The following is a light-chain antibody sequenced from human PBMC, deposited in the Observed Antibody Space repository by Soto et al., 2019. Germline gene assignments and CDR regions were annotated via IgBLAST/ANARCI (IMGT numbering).Light chain of an antibody. V-gene: IGKV3-11*01. CDR3: QQYDSFSVT. Sequence: EIVLTQSPATLSLSPGERATLSCRASQSVSSYLAWYQQKPGQAPRLLIYDASTRATGIPARFSGSGSGTEFTLTISSLQPDDFATYYCQQYDSFSVTFGQGTKVDI. CDR2: DAS. CDR1: QSVSSY. J-gene: IGKJ1*01.